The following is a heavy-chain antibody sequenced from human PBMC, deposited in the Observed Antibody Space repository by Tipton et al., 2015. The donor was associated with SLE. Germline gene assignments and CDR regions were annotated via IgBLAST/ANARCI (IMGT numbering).Heavy chain of an antibody. D-gene: IGHD3-16*01. CDR2: ISAYNGNT. CDR1: GGTFSSYA. Sequence: QLVQSGAEVKKPGSSVKVSCKASGGTFSSYATSWVRQAPGQGLEWMGWISAYNGNTNYAQKLQGRVTMTTDTSTSTAYMELRSLRSDDTAVYYCARAGHKGGAFDIWGQGTMVTVSS. J-gene: IGHJ3*02. V-gene: IGHV1-18*01. CDR3: ARAGHKGGAFDI.